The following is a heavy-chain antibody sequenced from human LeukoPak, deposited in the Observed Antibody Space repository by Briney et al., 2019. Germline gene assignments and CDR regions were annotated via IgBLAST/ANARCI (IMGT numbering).Heavy chain of an antibody. CDR1: GGSISSSSYY. D-gene: IGHD1-20*01. Sequence: SETLSLTCTVSGGSISSSSYYWGWIRQPPGKGLEWIGSIYYSGSTYYNPSLKSRVSISVDTSKNQFYLKVIAVTAADTAIYYCARRITGTTSDSYDYWGQGTLVTVSS. V-gene: IGHV4-39*01. CDR2: IYYSGST. CDR3: ARRITGTTSDSYDY. J-gene: IGHJ4*02.